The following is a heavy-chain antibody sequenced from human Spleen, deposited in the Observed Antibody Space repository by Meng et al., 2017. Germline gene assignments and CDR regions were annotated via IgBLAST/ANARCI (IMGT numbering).Heavy chain of an antibody. J-gene: IGHJ6*02. D-gene: IGHD5-12*01. V-gene: IGHV1-69*05. CDR2: IIPIFGTA. CDR1: GGTFSSYA. Sequence: SVKVSCKASGGTFSSYAISWVRQAPGQGLEWMGGIIPIFGTANYAQKFQGRVTITTDESTSTAYMELSSLRSDDTAVYYCARDRDSQMATSYGMDVWGQGTTVTVSS. CDR3: ARDRDSQMATSYGMDV.